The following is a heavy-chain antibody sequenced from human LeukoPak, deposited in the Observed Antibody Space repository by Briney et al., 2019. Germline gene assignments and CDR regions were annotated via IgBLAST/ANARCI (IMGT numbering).Heavy chain of an antibody. CDR1: GYTFTSYG. J-gene: IGHJ4*02. V-gene: IGHV1-18*01. CDR3: ARAGSYGHTYYFDY. D-gene: IGHD5-18*01. CDR2: ISAYNGNT. Sequence: ASVKVSCKASGYTFTSYGISWVRQTPGQGLEWMGWISAYNGNTNYAQKLQGRVTTTTDTSTSTAYMELRSLRSDDTAVYYCARAGSYGHTYYFDYWGQGTLVTVSS.